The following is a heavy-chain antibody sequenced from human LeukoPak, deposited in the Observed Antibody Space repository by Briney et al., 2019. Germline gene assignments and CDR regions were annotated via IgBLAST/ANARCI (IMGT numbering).Heavy chain of an antibody. V-gene: IGHV4-34*01. CDR3: ARGRFPDY. J-gene: IGHJ4*02. CDR2: INHSGST. Sequence: PGGSLSLSCAASGFTFSSYSMNWVRQAPGKGLEWIGEINHSGSTNYNPSLKSRVTISVDTSKNQFSLKLSSVTAADTAVYYCARGRFPDYWGQGTLVTVSS. CDR1: GFTFSSYS.